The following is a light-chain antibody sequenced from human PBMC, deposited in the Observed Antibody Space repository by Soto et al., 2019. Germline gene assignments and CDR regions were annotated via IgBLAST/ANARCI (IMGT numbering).Light chain of an antibody. Sequence: QSALTQPPSASGSPGQSVTISCTGTSSDVGVYNYVSWYQQHPGKAPKLMIYEVSKRPSGVPDRFSGSKSGNTASLTVSGLRAEDEADYYCSSYAGNNVYVFGTATKLTVL. CDR1: SSDVGVYNY. V-gene: IGLV2-8*01. CDR3: SSYAGNNVYV. J-gene: IGLJ1*01. CDR2: EVS.